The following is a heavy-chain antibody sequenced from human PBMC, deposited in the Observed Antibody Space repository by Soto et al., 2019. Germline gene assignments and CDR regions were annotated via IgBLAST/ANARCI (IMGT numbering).Heavy chain of an antibody. D-gene: IGHD5-12*01. CDR3: ARLRVVVATITLGYGMDL. Sequence: GGSLRLSCAASGFTFSSYAMHWVRQAPGKGLEWVAVISYDGSNKYYADSVKGRFTISRDNSKNTLYLQMNSLRAEDTAVYYGARLRVVVATITLGYGMDLWGQGTTVTVSS. J-gene: IGHJ6*02. CDR2: ISYDGSNK. V-gene: IGHV3-30-3*01. CDR1: GFTFSSYA.